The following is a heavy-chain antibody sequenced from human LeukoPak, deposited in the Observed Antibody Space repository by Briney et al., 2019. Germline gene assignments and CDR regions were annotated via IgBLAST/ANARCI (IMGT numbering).Heavy chain of an antibody. V-gene: IGHV1-24*01. CDR1: GYTLTELS. D-gene: IGHD1-26*01. CDR3: ATMAASELLFDY. J-gene: IGHJ4*02. Sequence: ASVKVSCKVSGYTLTELSMHWVRQAPGKGLEWMGGFDPEDGETIYAQKFQGRVTMTEDTSTDTAYMELSSLRSEDTAVYYCATMAASELLFDYWGQGTLVTVSS. CDR2: FDPEDGET.